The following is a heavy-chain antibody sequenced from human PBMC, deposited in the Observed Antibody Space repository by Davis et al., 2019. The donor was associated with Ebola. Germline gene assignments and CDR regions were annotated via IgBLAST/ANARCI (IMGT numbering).Heavy chain of an antibody. J-gene: IGHJ4*02. Sequence: GGSLRLSCAASGFTFSSYSMNWVRQAPGKGLEWVANIKQDGSEKYYVDSVKGRFTISRDNARNTLYLQMNSLRAEDTAVYYCARFQRKAVAATDYWGQGTLVTVSS. CDR3: ARFQRKAVAATDY. D-gene: IGHD6-19*01. V-gene: IGHV3-7*01. CDR2: IKQDGSEK. CDR1: GFTFSSYS.